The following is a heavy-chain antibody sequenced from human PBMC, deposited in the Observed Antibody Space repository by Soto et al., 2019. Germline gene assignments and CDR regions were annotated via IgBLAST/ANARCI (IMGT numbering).Heavy chain of an antibody. D-gene: IGHD3-3*01. CDR3: ARDGSGYTYYDFWSGYTYGMDV. CDR2: TYYRSKWYN. CDR1: GDSVSSNSAA. V-gene: IGHV6-1*01. J-gene: IGHJ6*02. Sequence: SQTLSLTCAISGDSVSSNSAAWNWIRQSPSRGLEWLGRTYYRSKWYNDYAVSVKSRITINPDTSKNQFSLQLNSVTPEDTAVYYCARDGSGYTYYDFWSGYTYGMDVWGQGTTVTVSS.